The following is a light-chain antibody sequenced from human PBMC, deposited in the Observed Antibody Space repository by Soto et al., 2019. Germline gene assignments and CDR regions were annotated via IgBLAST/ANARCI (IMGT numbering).Light chain of an antibody. CDR3: QQYGSSPQT. CDR2: GAS. CDR1: QSVRSNC. Sequence: EIVLTQSPGTLSMSPGESATLSCRASQSVRSNCLAWYQQKPGQAPRLLISGASNRATGIPDRFSGSGSGTDFTLTISRLEPEDFAVYYCQQYGSSPQTVGQGTRLDIE. V-gene: IGKV3-20*01. J-gene: IGKJ5*01.